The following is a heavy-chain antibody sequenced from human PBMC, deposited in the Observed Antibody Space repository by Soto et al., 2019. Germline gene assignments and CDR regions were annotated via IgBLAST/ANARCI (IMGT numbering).Heavy chain of an antibody. J-gene: IGHJ3*02. V-gene: IGHV1-18*04. D-gene: IGHD6-13*01. CDR1: GYTFTSHG. CDR3: ARVLGYNSSWWRHTAFDI. CDR2: ISAYNGDT. Sequence: ASVKVSCKTSGYTFTSHGISWVRWAPGRGLEWMGWISAYNGDTKYAQRVQDRVSMTTDTSTATAYMELRSLRSDDTAVYYCARVLGYNSSWWRHTAFDIWGQGTMVTVSS.